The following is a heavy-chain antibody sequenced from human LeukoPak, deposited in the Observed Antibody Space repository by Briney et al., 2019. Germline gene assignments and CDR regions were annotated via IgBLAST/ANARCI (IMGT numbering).Heavy chain of an antibody. D-gene: IGHD3-22*01. V-gene: IGHV1-58*02. CDR3: AAESFYDSSGYDD. Sequence: SVKVSCKASGFTFTSSAMQWVRQARGQRLEWIGWIVVGSGNTDYAQKFQERVTITRDMSTSTAYMELSSLRSEDTAVYYCAAESFYDSSGYDDWGQGTLVTVSS. CDR2: IVVGSGNT. J-gene: IGHJ4*02. CDR1: GFTFTSSA.